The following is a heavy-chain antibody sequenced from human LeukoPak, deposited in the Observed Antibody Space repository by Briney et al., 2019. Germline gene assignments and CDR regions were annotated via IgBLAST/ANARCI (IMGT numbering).Heavy chain of an antibody. Sequence: SENLSLTCAVSGGSISSSNWWSRVRQPPGKGLEWIGEIYRSGSTNYNLSLKSRVTISVNKTKNQFSLKLSSVPATDTAVYYCARDLRDYYGAGSPHLGYWGQGTLVTVSS. CDR1: GGSISSSNW. CDR2: IYRSGST. J-gene: IGHJ4*02. V-gene: IGHV4-4*02. D-gene: IGHD3-10*01. CDR3: ARDLRDYYGAGSPHLGY.